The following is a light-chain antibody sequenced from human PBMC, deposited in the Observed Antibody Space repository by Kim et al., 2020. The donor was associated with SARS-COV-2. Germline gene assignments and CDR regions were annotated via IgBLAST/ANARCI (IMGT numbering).Light chain of an antibody. V-gene: IGLV2-23*02. CDR3: CSHVV. Sequence: VSGDPGQWLTLSCTGTSNDVGRYNLVAWYQQHAGKAPKLMIYEVSKRPSGVSNRFSGSKSGNTASLTISGLQAEDEADYYCCSHVVLGVGRLLTVL. J-gene: IGLJ2*01. CDR2: EVS. CDR1: SNDVGRYNL.